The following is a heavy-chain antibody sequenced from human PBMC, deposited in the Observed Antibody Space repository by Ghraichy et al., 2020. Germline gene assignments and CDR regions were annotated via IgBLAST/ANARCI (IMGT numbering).Heavy chain of an antibody. J-gene: IGHJ6*03. V-gene: IGHV1-69*13. CDR1: GGTFSSYA. D-gene: IGHD2-2*01. CDR3: ALIVVPAAIPPRYYYMDV. Sequence: SVKVSCKASGGTFSSYAISWVRQAPGQGLEWMGGIIPIFGTANYAQKFQGRVTITADESTSTAYMELSSLRSEDTAVYYCALIVVPAAIPPRYYYMDVWGKGTTVTVSS. CDR2: IIPIFGTA.